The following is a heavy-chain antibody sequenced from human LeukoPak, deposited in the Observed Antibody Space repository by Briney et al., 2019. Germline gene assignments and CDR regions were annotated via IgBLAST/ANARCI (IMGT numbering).Heavy chain of an antibody. V-gene: IGHV3-66*02. CDR2: IYSGGST. J-gene: IGHJ5*02. D-gene: IGHD3-10*01. CDR3: ARGDYYGSGSYYNP. CDR1: GFNISSIY. Sequence: GESLRLSCAASGFNISSIYMSWVRQAPGKGLEWVSLIYSGGSTYYADSVKGRFSVSRDNSKNTVYLQMNSLRVEDTAVYYCARGDYYGSGSYYNPWGQGTLVTVSS.